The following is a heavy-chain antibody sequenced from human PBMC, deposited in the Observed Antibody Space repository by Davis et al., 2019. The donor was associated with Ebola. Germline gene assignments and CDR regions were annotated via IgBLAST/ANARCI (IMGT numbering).Heavy chain of an antibody. CDR2: ISYDGSNK. V-gene: IGHV3-30*18. CDR3: AKDGLDDYGDYYGMDV. J-gene: IGHJ6*04. CDR1: GFTFSSYG. Sequence: GGSLRLSCAASGFTFSSYGMHWVRQAPGKGLEWVAVISYDGSNKYYADSVKGRFTISRDNSKNTLYLQMNSLRAEDTAVYYCAKDGLDDYGDYYGMDVWGKGTTVTVSS. D-gene: IGHD4-17*01.